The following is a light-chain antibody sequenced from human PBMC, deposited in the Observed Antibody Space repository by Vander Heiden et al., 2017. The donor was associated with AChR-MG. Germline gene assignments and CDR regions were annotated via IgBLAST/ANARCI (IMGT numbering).Light chain of an antibody. CDR1: SSDIGAYNF. CDR3: SSYTTTHTRV. Sequence: QSALTQPASVSGSPGQSITISCIGTSSDIGAYNFVSWYQQHPGKAPEFVIHDVIKRPSGVSYRFSGSKSGNTASLTISGLQVEDEADYYCSSYTTTHTRVFGGGTKLTVL. J-gene: IGLJ2*01. CDR2: DVI. V-gene: IGLV2-14*01.